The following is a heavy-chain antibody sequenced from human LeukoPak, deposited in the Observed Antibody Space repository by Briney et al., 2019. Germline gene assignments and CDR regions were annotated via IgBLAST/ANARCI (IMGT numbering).Heavy chain of an antibody. CDR1: GYTFTSYY. CDR2: INPSGGST. J-gene: IGHJ3*02. V-gene: IGHV1-46*01. Sequence: GASVKVSCKASGYTFTSYYMHWVRQAPGQGLEWMGIINPSGGSTSYAQKFQGRVTMTRDTSTSTVYMELSSLRSEDTAVYYCARAGWSGPYQVLEMDIWGQGTMVTVSS. D-gene: IGHD2-2*01. CDR3: ARAGWSGPYQVLEMDI.